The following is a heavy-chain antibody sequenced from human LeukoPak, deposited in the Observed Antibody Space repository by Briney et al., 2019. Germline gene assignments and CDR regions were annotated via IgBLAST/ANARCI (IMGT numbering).Heavy chain of an antibody. CDR2: IYYSGST. J-gene: IGHJ4*02. Sequence: PSETLSLTCTVSGGSISSGGYYWSWIRQHPGKGLEWIGYIYYSGSTYYNPSLKSRVTISVDTSKNQFSLKLSSVTAADTAVYYCARQMPGGQKYDSSGYYYDYWGQGTLVTVSS. D-gene: IGHD3-22*01. CDR3: ARQMPGGQKYDSSGYYYDY. CDR1: GGSISSGGYY. V-gene: IGHV4-31*03.